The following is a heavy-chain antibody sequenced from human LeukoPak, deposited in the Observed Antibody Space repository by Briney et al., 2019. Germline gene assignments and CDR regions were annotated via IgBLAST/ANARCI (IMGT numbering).Heavy chain of an antibody. J-gene: IGHJ4*02. CDR1: GLTFSDYY. V-gene: IGHV3-11*01. D-gene: IGHD2-8*02. Sequence: PGGSLRLSCAASGLTFSDYYMSWIRQAPGKGLEWVSYISSSGSTIYYADSVKGRFTISRDNAKNSLYLQMNSLRAEDTAVYYCARDFKPIVLALGYWGQGTLVTVSS. CDR3: ARDFKPIVLALGY. CDR2: ISSSGSTI.